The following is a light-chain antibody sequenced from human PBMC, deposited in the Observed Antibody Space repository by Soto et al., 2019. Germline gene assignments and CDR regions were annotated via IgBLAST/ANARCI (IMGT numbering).Light chain of an antibody. V-gene: IGKV3-15*01. CDR1: QSVSDN. CDR2: GAS. J-gene: IGKJ3*01. Sequence: EIVMTQSPATLSVSPGERATLSCRASQSVSDNLAWYQQKPGQAPRLLIYGASTGASGMPARFSGSGSGTEFTLTISSLQPEDFAVYYCQQYNSWPLTFGPGTKVDI. CDR3: QQYNSWPLT.